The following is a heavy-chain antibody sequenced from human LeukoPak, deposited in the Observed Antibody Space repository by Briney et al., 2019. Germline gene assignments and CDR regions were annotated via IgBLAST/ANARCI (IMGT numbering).Heavy chain of an antibody. J-gene: IGHJ2*01. V-gene: IGHV3-30*04. CDR2: ISYDGSNK. CDR1: GFTFSSYA. Sequence: GGSLRLSCAASGFTFSSYAMHWVRQAPGKGLEWVAVISYDGSNKYYADSVKGRFTISRDNSKNTLYLQMNSLRAEDTAVYYCAKDFMSPWGRGTLVTVSS. CDR3: AKDFMSP.